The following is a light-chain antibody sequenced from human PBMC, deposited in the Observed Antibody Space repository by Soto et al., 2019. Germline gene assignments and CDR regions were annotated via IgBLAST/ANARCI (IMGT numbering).Light chain of an antibody. J-gene: IGKJ1*01. CDR1: QSGSSY. Sequence: EIVLTQPPATLSLYQGERATLSCRASQSGSSYLAWYQQKPRQAPRLLFCGASTRATGIPARFSGGGSGTEFTLTISSLQSEDFAVYYCQQYNNLPRTFGQGTKVDIK. CDR2: GAS. V-gene: IGKV3-15*01. CDR3: QQYNNLPRT.